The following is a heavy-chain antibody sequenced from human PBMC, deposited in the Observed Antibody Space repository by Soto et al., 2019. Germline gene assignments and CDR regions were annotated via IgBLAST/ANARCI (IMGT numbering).Heavy chain of an antibody. Sequence: SVKVSCKASGGTFSSYAISWVRQAPGQGLEWMGGIIPIFGTANYAQKFQGRVTITADESTSTAYMELSSLRSEDTAAYYCARGGDIVVVVAASLSYYGMDVWGQGTTVTVSS. V-gene: IGHV1-69*13. CDR2: IIPIFGTA. D-gene: IGHD2-15*01. J-gene: IGHJ6*02. CDR1: GGTFSSYA. CDR3: ARGGDIVVVVAASLSYYGMDV.